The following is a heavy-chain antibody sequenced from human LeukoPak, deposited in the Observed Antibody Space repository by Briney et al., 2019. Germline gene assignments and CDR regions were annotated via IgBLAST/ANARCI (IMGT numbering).Heavy chain of an antibody. Sequence: ASVKVSCKASGYTFTGYYMHWVRQAPGQGLEWMGWINPNSGGTNYAQKFQGRVTMTRDTSISAAYMELSRLRSDDTPVYYCAREGVDWNHSVYYFDYWGQGTLVTVSS. CDR1: GYTFTGYY. CDR2: INPNSGGT. V-gene: IGHV1-2*02. CDR3: AREGVDWNHSVYYFDY. J-gene: IGHJ4*02. D-gene: IGHD1-1*01.